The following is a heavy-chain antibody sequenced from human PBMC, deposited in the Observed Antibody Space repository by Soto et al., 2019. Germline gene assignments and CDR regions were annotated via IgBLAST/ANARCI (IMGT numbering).Heavy chain of an antibody. Sequence: WETLSLTCTVSCDSLSTYYWSWIRQPAGERLEWIGRIHDTGRTNYNPSLKSRVTMSVDTSKNQFSLRVNSVTAADTAVYYCARESVSGTYRFDSWGQGTLVTVSS. CDR1: CDSLSTYY. V-gene: IGHV4-4*07. CDR3: ARESVSGTYRFDS. D-gene: IGHD3-16*02. J-gene: IGHJ4*02. CDR2: IHDTGRT.